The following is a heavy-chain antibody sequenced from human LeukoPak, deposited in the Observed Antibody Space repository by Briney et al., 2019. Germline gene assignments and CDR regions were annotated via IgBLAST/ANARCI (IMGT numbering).Heavy chain of an antibody. V-gene: IGHV1-18*01. J-gene: IGHJ4*02. Sequence: ASAKISCKASGYTFNAYAITWVRQAPGQGLEWMGWIRTYNGETHYAEKLQGRITMTRDTSTSTVYMELSSLRSDDTAVYYCARVIDWTGYDYWGQGTLVTVSS. CDR2: IRTYNGET. CDR3: ARVIDWTGYDY. D-gene: IGHD3-9*01. CDR1: GYTFNAYA.